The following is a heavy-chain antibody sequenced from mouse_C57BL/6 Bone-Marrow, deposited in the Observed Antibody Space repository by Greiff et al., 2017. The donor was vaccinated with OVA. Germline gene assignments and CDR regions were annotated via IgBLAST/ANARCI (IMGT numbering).Heavy chain of an antibody. V-gene: IGHV1-5*01. CDR2: IYPGNSDT. D-gene: IGHD2-4*01. Sequence: EVQLQQSGTVLARPGASVKMSCKTSGYTFTSYWMHWVKQRPGQGLEWIGAIYPGNSDTSYNQKFKGKAKLTAVTSASTAYMELSSLTNEDSAVYYCTKESYDYDEDAWFAYWGQGTLVTVSA. J-gene: IGHJ3*01. CDR1: GYTFTSYW. CDR3: TKESYDYDEDAWFAY.